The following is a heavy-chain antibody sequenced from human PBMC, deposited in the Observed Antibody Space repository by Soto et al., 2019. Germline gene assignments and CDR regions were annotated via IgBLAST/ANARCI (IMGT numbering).Heavy chain of an antibody. CDR3: AKGSSVYYYYGMDV. CDR1: GGTFSSYA. J-gene: IGHJ6*02. CDR2: IIPIFGTA. V-gene: IGHV1-69*13. Sequence: SVKVSCKASGGTFSSYAISRVRQAPGQGLEWMGGIIPIFGTANYAQKFQGRVTITADESTSTAYMELSSLRSEDTAVYYCAKGSSVYYYYGMDVWGQGTTVTVSS. D-gene: IGHD6-6*01.